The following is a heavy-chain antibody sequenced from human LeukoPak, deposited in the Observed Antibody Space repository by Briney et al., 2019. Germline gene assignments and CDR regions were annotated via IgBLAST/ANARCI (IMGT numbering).Heavy chain of an antibody. Sequence: GGSLKISCKGSGYSFTSYWIGWVRQMPGKGLEWMGIIYPGDSDTRYSPSFQGQVSISADKSISTAYLQWSSLKASDTAMYYCARHYYDILTGYYEPGDYWGQGTLVTVSS. D-gene: IGHD3-9*01. V-gene: IGHV5-51*01. CDR1: GYSFTSYW. CDR2: IYPGDSDT. CDR3: ARHYYDILTGYYEPGDY. J-gene: IGHJ4*02.